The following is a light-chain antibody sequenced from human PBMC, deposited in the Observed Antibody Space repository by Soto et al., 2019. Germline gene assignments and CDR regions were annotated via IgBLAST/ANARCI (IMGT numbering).Light chain of an antibody. CDR1: QGIRND. Sequence: AIQMTQSPSSLSASVGDRVTITCRASQGIRNDLDWYQQKPGKAPKLLIYRASNLQSGVPSRFSGSGSGTDFTLTISSLQPEDFATYYCLQDYNYPWSFGQGTKVEIK. V-gene: IGKV1-6*01. J-gene: IGKJ1*01. CDR2: RAS. CDR3: LQDYNYPWS.